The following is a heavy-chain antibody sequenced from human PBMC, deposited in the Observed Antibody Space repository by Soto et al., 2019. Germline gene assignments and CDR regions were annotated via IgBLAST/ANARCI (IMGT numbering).Heavy chain of an antibody. J-gene: IGHJ6*02. CDR1: GFTFSDYG. Sequence: QVQLVQSGGAAVQPGRSLTLSCAASGFTFSDYGMHWVRQAPGKGLEWVAVISYDGRKESYADSVKARFTISRDNSQNTLYREMTSLRVDDTAVYYCAKDPPGGGNSYYYYGEDVWGQGTMVTVTS. CDR2: ISYDGRKE. D-gene: IGHD2-21*02. CDR3: AKDPPGGGNSYYYYGEDV. V-gene: IGHV3-30*18.